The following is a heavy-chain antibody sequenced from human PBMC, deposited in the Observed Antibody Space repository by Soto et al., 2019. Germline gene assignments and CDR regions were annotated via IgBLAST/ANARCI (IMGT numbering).Heavy chain of an antibody. CDR1: GFTFSSYA. CDR2: ISGSGGST. D-gene: IGHD1-26*01. Sequence: GGSRRLSCAASGFTFSSYAMSWVRQAPGKGLEWVSAISGSGGSTYYADSVKGRFTIPRDNSKNTLYLQMNSLRAEDTAVYYCAISFVFSDLGAWYFEPWGRGTLFTVSS. J-gene: IGHJ2*01. CDR3: AISFVFSDLGAWYFEP. V-gene: IGHV3-23*01.